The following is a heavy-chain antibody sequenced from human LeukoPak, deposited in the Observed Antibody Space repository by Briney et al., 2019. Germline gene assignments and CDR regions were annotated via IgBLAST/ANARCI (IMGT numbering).Heavy chain of an antibody. Sequence: SETLSLTCAVYGGSFSGYYWSWIRQPPGKGLGWIGEMNHSGSTNYNPSLKSRVTISVDTSKNQFFLKLSSVTAADTAVYYCARQGLKWCYDFWSGLNYMDVWGKGTTVTVSS. CDR3: ARQGLKWCYDFWSGLNYMDV. CDR2: MNHSGST. CDR1: GGSFSGYY. V-gene: IGHV4-34*01. D-gene: IGHD3-3*01. J-gene: IGHJ6*03.